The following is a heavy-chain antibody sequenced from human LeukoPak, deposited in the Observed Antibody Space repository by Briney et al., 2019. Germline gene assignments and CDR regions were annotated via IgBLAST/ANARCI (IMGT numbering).Heavy chain of an antibody. Sequence: PGGSLRLSCAASGFTFSSSWMTWVRQAPGKGLEWVASINQDGGEIHYVDSVKGRFTISRDNAKNSLYLQMNSLRAEDTALYYCARDWFTRLRELSPDRAFDYWGQGTLVTVSS. CDR3: ARDWFTRLRELSPDRAFDY. CDR2: INQDGGEI. V-gene: IGHV3-7*03. CDR1: GFTFSSSW. J-gene: IGHJ4*02. D-gene: IGHD3-16*02.